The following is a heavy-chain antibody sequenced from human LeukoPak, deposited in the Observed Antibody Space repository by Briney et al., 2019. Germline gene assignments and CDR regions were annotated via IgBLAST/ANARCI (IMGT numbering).Heavy chain of an antibody. J-gene: IGHJ6*02. D-gene: IGHD1-14*01. CDR2: ISGSGGST. CDR1: GFTFSSYA. V-gene: IGHV3-23*01. Sequence: PSGGSLSLSCAASGFTFSSYAMSWVRQAPGKGLEWVSAISGSGGSTYYADSVKGRFTISRDNSKNTPYLQMNSLRAEDTAVYYCAKAPRSYYYYGMDVWGQGTTVTVSS. CDR3: AKAPRSYYYYGMDV.